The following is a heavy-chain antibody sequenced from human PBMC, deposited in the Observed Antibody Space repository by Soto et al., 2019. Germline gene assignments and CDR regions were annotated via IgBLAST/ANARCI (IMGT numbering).Heavy chain of an antibody. D-gene: IGHD3-9*01. V-gene: IGHV1-3*01. J-gene: IGHJ4*02. CDR3: ARGDILTGPYFDY. CDR2: INAGNGNT. CDR1: GYTFTSYA. Sequence: ASVKVYCKASGYTFTSYAMHWVRQAPGQRLEWMGWINAGNGNTKYSQKFQGRVTITRDTSASTAYMELSSLRSEDTAVYYCARGDILTGPYFDYWGQGTLVTVSS.